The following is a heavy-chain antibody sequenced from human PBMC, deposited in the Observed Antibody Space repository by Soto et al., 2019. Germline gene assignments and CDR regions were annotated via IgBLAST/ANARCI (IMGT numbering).Heavy chain of an antibody. CDR2: VKSKTDGGTI. D-gene: IGHD5-12*01. J-gene: IGHJ4*01. CDR1: GFTFSNAW. V-gene: IGHV3-15*01. Sequence: GGSLRLSCAASGFTFSNAWMTWVRQAPGKGLEWVGRVKSKTDGGTIDYAAPVKDRFTISRDDSKNTLYLQMNSLKTEDTAVNYCIGTYSGSSKRFDYWGQRTLVPVSS. CDR3: IGTYSGSSKRFDY.